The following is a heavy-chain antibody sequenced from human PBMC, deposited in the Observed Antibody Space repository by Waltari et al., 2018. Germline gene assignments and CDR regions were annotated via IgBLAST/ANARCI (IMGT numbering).Heavy chain of an antibody. CDR1: GYSISRGYY. CDR3: LTYYGSFDY. D-gene: IGHD4-17*01. Sequence: QVQLQESGPGLVKPSETLSLTCAVSGYSISRGYYWGWIRQPPGKGLEYIGYVGGSRGDTYYNASLGNRVSISKDTSKNQFSLNLISVTAADTAVYYCLTYYGSFDYWGQGVLVSVSS. V-gene: IGHV4-38-2*01. J-gene: IGHJ4*02. CDR2: VGGSRGDT.